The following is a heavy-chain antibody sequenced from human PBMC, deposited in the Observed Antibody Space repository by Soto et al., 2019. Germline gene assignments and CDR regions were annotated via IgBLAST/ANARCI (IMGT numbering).Heavy chain of an antibody. CDR1: GFTFSSYS. CDR3: ARDLTGTYYYYYMDV. J-gene: IGHJ6*03. V-gene: IGHV3-48*01. CDR2: ISSSSSTI. Sequence: ERQLVESGGCLVQPGGSLRLSCAASGFTFSSYSINWVRQAPGKGLEWVSYISSSSSTIYYADSVKGRFTISRDNAKNSLYLQMNSLRAEDTAVYYCARDLTGTYYYYYMDVWGKGTTVTVSS. D-gene: IGHD3-9*01.